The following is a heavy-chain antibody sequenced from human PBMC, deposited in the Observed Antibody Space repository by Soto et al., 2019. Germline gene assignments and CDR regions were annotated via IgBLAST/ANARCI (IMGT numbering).Heavy chain of an antibody. CDR1: GFTFDDYA. V-gene: IGHV3-9*01. CDR3: VKDESINWYSGHFRH. Sequence: DVQMVESGGGLVQPGRSLRLYCAASGFTFDDYARHWVRQVPGKGLEWVSGINWNSDSIGYADSVKGRFAISRDNAKNSLHLQMNSLRAEDTAFYYCVKDESINWYSGHFRHWGQGTLVTVSS. CDR2: INWNSDSI. D-gene: IGHD6-13*01. J-gene: IGHJ1*01.